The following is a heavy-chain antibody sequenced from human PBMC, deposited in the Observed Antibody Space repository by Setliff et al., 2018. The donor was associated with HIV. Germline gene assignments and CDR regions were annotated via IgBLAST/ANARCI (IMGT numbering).Heavy chain of an antibody. J-gene: IGHJ5*02. CDR2: IYYSGNT. D-gene: IGHD5-12*01. V-gene: IGHV4-39*01. Sequence: LSLTCSVSGGSIFTSTYYWGWIRQPPGKRLEWIGSIYYSGNTYYNPSLKSRVTISVDTSKNQFFLNLSSVTATDSAVYYCARLGRPYSGQGWFDPWGQGTLVTVSS. CDR3: ARLGRPYSGQGWFDP. CDR1: GGSIFTSTYY.